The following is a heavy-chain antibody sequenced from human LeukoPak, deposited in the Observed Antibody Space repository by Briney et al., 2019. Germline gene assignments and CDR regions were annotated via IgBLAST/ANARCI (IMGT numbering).Heavy chain of an antibody. CDR2: IYYSGST. CDR3: ARGGGTGTYGAEYFQH. V-gene: IGHV4-30-4*07. Sequence: PSETLSLTCAVSGGSISSGGYSWSWIRQPPGKGLEWIGYIYYSGSTYYNPSLKSRVNISVDTSRNQFSLRLRSVSAADTAVYFCARGGGTGTYGAEYFQHWGQGTLVIVSS. J-gene: IGHJ1*01. CDR1: GGSISSGGYS. D-gene: IGHD1-26*01.